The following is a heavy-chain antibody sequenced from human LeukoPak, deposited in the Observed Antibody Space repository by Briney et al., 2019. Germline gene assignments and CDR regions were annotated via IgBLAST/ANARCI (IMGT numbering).Heavy chain of an antibody. J-gene: IGHJ4*02. CDR1: GGSFSGYY. CDR3: ASSADHPYYFDY. D-gene: IGHD3-10*01. V-gene: IGHV4-34*01. Sequence: KPSETLSLTCAVYGGSFSGYYWSWIRQPPGKGLEWIGEINHSGSTNYNPSLKSRVTISVDTSKNQFSLKLSSVTAADTAVYYCASSADHPYYFDYWGQGTLVTVSS. CDR2: INHSGST.